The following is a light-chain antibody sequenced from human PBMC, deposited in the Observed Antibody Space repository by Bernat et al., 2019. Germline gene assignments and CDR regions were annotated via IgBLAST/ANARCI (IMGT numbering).Light chain of an antibody. CDR3: QHYNNWPPFT. J-gene: IGKJ2*01. Sequence: EIVMTQSPATLSVSPGERATLSCRASQSVSSNLAWYQQTPGQSPRLLICDASTRATGIPARFSGSGSGTDFTLTISSLQSEDFAVYYCQHYNNWPPFTFGQGTQLDIK. CDR2: DAS. CDR1: QSVSSN. V-gene: IGKV3-15*01.